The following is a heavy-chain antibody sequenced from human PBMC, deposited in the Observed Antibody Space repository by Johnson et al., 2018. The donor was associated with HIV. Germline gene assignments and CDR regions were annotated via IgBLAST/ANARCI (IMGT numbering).Heavy chain of an antibody. J-gene: IGHJ3*02. D-gene: IGHD3-22*01. Sequence: QMLLVESGGGVVQPGGSLRLSCAASGFTFSSYGMHWVRQAPGKGLEWVSVINAGGDTYYADSVKGRFTISRDRSKNTVSLQMNSLRVEDTAVYYCAREGYDIYDAFDIWGQGTMVTVSS. CDR3: AREGYDIYDAFDI. V-gene: IGHV3-NL1*01. CDR2: INAGGDT. CDR1: GFTFSSYG.